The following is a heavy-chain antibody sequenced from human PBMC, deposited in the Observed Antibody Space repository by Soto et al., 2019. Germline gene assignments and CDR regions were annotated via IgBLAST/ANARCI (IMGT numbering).Heavy chain of an antibody. J-gene: IGHJ4*02. V-gene: IGHV5-51*01. Sequence: GESLKISFKGSGYSFTSYWIGWVRQMPGKGLEWMGIIYPGDSNTRYSPSFQGQVTFSAERSTSTAYLQWSSLQASDTAMYYCARQGEVLDFWGQGTLVTVSS. CDR3: ARQGEVLDF. CDR2: IYPGDSNT. CDR1: GYSFTSYW.